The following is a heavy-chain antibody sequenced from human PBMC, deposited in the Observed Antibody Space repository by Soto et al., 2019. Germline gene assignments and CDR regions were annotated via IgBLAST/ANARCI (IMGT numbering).Heavy chain of an antibody. J-gene: IGHJ4*02. CDR1: GGSISSYY. V-gene: IGHV4-59*01. CDR3: ARALRGYSYGYLDY. CDR2: IYYSGST. Sequence: TSETLSLTCTVSGGSISSYYWSWIRQPPGKGLEWIGYIYYSGSTNYNPSLKSRVTISVDTSKNQFSLKLSSVTAADTAVYYCARALRGYSYGYLDYWGQGTLVTVSS. D-gene: IGHD5-18*01.